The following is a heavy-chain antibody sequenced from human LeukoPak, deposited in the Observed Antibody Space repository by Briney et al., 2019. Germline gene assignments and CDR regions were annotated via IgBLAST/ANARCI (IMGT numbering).Heavy chain of an antibody. CDR3: AKDRHGDYVTYYMDV. CDR2: IDGSGGGT. J-gene: IGHJ6*03. V-gene: IGHV3-23*01. CDR1: GFTFSGYA. Sequence: PGGSLRLSCAASGFTFSGYAMSWVRQAPGKGLEWVSAIDGSGGGTYYADSVKGRVTISRDNSKNTLYLQMNSLRVEDTAVYYCAKDRHGDYVTYYMDVWGKGTTVTVSS. D-gene: IGHD4-17*01.